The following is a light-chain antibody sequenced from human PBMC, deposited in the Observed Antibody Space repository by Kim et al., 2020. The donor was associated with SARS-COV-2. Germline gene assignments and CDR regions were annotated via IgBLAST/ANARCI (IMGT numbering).Light chain of an antibody. V-gene: IGLV2-11*01. CDR1: SSDVGGYNY. CDR3: CSYAGSYTFPYV. CDR2: DVS. J-gene: IGLJ1*01. Sequence: VTIACTGTSSDVGGYNYVSWYQQHPGKAPKLMIYDVSKRPSGVPDRFSGSKSGNTASLTISGLQAEDEADYYCCSYAGSYTFPYVFGTGTKVTVL.